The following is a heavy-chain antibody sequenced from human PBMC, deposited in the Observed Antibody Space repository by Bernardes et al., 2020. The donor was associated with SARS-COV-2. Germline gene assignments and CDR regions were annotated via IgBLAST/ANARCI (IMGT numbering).Heavy chain of an antibody. Sequence: GSLRLSFAAARVTFIHSCMHWVRQAPRKGLVWVSRLLPDGSGANYADSVMGRFTISRYNAKTTLYLQMDSLRVEDTALYYCARVGSTVTNLVYWGQGALVTVSS. CDR3: ARVGSTVTNLVY. J-gene: IGHJ4*02. CDR2: LLPDGSGA. CDR1: RVTFIHSC. V-gene: IGHV3-74*01. D-gene: IGHD4-17*01.